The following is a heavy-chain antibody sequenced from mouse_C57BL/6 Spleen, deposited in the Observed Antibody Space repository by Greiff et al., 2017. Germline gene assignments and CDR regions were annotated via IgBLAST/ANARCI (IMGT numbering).Heavy chain of an antibody. Sequence: QVQLQQPGAELVKPGASVTLSCKASGYTFTSYWMHWVKQRPGQGLEWIGMIHPNSGSTNYNEKFKRKATLTVDKSSSKAYMQLSSLTSEDSAVYYCAPFYCNFTWLAYWGQGTLVTVSA. CDR2: IHPNSGST. CDR3: APFYCNFTWLAY. D-gene: IGHD2-10*01. V-gene: IGHV1-64*01. J-gene: IGHJ3*01. CDR1: GYTFTSYW.